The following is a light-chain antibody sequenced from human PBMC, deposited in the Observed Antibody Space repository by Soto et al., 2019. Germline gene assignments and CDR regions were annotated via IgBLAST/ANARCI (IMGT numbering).Light chain of an antibody. CDR2: GAS. V-gene: IGKV3-20*01. CDR3: QQYNNWPLFT. J-gene: IGKJ3*01. CDR1: QSVTSEY. Sequence: IVLTQSPGTLSLSPGERATLSCRASQSVTSEYLAWYQQKPGRAPRLPIYGASNRAAGITDRFSGSGSGTDFTLTISGLEPEDFAVYYCQQYNNWPLFTFGPGTKVDIK.